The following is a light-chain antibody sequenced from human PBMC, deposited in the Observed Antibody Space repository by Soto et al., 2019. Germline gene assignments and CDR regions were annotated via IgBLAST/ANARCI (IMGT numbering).Light chain of an antibody. Sequence: DIQMTQSPSSLSASVGDRVTITCRASQGVANYLGWYQQKPGKVPKALIYGVSTLQSGVPSRFSGSGSDTDFTLTISIMQPEDAATYYCPHYRRAQMTFGHGTKGEIQ. CDR2: GVS. V-gene: IGKV1-27*01. CDR1: QGVANY. CDR3: PHYRRAQMT. J-gene: IGKJ1*01.